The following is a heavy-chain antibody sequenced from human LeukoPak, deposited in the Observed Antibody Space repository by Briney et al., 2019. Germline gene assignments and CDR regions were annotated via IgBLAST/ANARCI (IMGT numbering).Heavy chain of an antibody. D-gene: IGHD3-3*01. CDR3: ARTLRFLEWLSGGDY. CDR1: GGTFSSYA. Sequence: ASVKVSCKASGGTFSSYAISWVRQAPGQGLEWMGWINGNNGNTNYAQNLQGRVTMTTDTSTSTAYVELRSLRSDDTAVYYCARTLRFLEWLSGGDYWGQGTLVTVSS. V-gene: IGHV1-18*01. J-gene: IGHJ4*02. CDR2: INGNNGNT.